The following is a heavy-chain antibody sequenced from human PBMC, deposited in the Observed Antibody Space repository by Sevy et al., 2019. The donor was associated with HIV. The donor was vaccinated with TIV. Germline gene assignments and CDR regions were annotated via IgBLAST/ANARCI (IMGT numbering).Heavy chain of an antibody. Sequence: GGSLRLSCAASGFTFSSYSMNWVRQAPGKGLEWVSSISSSSSYIYYADSVKGRFTISRDKVKDTLYLQMNSLRPEDTAVYYCAKDHYDYRTGYYGYYGMDVWGQGTTVTVSS. CDR3: AKDHYDYRTGYYGYYGMDV. D-gene: IGHD3-3*01. CDR2: ISSSSSYI. CDR1: GFTFSSYS. V-gene: IGHV3-21*01. J-gene: IGHJ6*02.